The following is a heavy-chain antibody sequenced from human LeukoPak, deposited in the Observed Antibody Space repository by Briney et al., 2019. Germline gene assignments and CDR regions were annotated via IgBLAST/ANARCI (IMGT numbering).Heavy chain of an antibody. CDR2: TSSSGSTI. D-gene: IGHD5-18*01. V-gene: IGHV3-48*03. J-gene: IGHJ4*02. CDR1: GFTFSYYE. CDR3: ARPGRGYNYFFEY. Sequence: GSLRLSCAASGFTFSYYEMNWVRQAPGKGLEWVSYTSSSGSTIYYADSVKGRFTISRDNAKNSLYLQMNSLRAEDTAVYYCARPGRGYNYFFEYWGQGTLVTVSS.